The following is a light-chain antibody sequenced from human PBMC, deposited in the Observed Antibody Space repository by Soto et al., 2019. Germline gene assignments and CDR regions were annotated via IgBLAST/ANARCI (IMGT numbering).Light chain of an antibody. J-gene: IGKJ1*01. V-gene: IGKV3-15*01. CDR2: GAS. CDR1: QSVSSN. Sequence: EIVMTQSPATLSVSPGERATLSCRASQSVSSNLAWYQQKPGQAPRLLIYGASTRATGIPARFSGSGSGTEFTLTISSLQSEAFAVYYCQQSNNWWTFGQGTQVEIK. CDR3: QQSNNWWT.